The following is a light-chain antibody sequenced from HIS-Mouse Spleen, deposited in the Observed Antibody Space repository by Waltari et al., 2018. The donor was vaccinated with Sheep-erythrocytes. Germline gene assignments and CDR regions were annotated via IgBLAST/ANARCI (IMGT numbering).Light chain of an antibody. Sequence: QSALPQPASVPGSPGQSLPLPCPGTSIAVGGYTLFPWYQQNPGKAPKLMIYEVSNRPSGVSNRFSGSKSGNTASLTISGLQAEDEADYYCSSYTSSSTWVFGGGTKLTVL. CDR2: EVS. CDR1: SIAVGGYTL. V-gene: IGLV2-14*01. J-gene: IGLJ3*02. CDR3: SSYTSSSTWV.